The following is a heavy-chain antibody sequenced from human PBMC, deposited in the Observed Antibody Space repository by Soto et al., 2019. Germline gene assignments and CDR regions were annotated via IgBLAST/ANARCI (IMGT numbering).Heavy chain of an antibody. CDR1: GFTFSSYA. CDR2: ISVTGGT. J-gene: IGHJ4*02. V-gene: IGHV3-23*01. CDR3: AKSLNTATSFDY. Sequence: PGGSLRLSCAASGFTFSSYAMNWVRQAPGKGPEWVSHISVTGGTYYADSVKGRFTISRDNSKNTLFLQMNSLRAEDTALYYCAKSLNTATSFDYWAQGTPVTVSS.